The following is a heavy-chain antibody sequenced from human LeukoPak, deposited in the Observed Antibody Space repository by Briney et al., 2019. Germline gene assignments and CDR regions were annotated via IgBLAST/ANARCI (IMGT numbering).Heavy chain of an antibody. Sequence: GGSLRLSCAASGFTFSSYGMHWVRQAPGKGLEWVAVISYDGSNKYYADSVKGRFTISRDNSKYTLYLQMNSLRAEDTAVYYCAKTPVAGYFDYWGQGTLVTVSS. CDR2: ISYDGSNK. V-gene: IGHV3-30*18. D-gene: IGHD6-19*01. CDR3: AKTPVAGYFDY. CDR1: GFTFSSYG. J-gene: IGHJ4*02.